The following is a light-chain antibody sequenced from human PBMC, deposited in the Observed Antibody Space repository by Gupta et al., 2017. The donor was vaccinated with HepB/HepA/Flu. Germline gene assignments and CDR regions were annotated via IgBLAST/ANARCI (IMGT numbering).Light chain of an antibody. CDR1: QSVSSY. CDR2: DAS. J-gene: IGKJ3*01. CDR3: QQRSNWLFT. Sequence: PGERATLSCRASQSVSSYLAWYQQKPGQAPRLLIYDASNRATGIPARFSGSGSGTDFTLTISSLEPEDSAVYYCQQRSNWLFTFGPGTKVDIK. V-gene: IGKV3-11*01.